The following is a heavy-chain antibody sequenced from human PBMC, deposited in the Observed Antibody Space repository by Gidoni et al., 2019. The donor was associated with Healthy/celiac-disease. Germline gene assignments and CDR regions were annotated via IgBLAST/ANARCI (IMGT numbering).Heavy chain of an antibody. CDR2: INHSGST. V-gene: IGHV4-34*01. J-gene: IGHJ4*02. CDR3: AREEEEWLVQNPFDY. CDR1: GGSFSGYY. D-gene: IGHD6-19*01. Sequence: QVQLQQWGAGLLKPSETLSLTCAVYGGSFSGYYWSWIRQPPGKGLEWIGEINHSGSTNYNPSLKSRVTISVDTSKNQFSLKLSSVTAADTAVYYCAREEEEWLVQNPFDYWGQGTLVTVSS.